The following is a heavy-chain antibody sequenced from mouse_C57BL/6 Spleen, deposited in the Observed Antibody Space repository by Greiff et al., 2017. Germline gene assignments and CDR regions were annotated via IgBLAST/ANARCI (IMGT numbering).Heavy chain of an antibody. D-gene: IGHD1-1*01. CDR2: IHPNSGST. CDR1: GYTFTSYW. V-gene: IGHV1-64*01. CDR3: ARWGYGSSWYFDV. J-gene: IGHJ1*03. Sequence: QVQLQQPGAELVKPGASVKLSCKASGYTFTSYWMHWVKQRPGQGLEWIGMIHPNSGSTNYNEKFKSKATLTVDKSSSTAYMQLSSLTSEDSAVYYCARWGYGSSWYFDVWGTGTTVTVSS.